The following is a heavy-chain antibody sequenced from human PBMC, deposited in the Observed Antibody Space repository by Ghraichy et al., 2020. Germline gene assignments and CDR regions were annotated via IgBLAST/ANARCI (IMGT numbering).Heavy chain of an antibody. J-gene: IGHJ6*03. V-gene: IGHV4-34*01. Sequence: SETPSLTCAVYGGSFSGYYWSWIRQPPGKGLEWIGEINHSGSTNYNPSLKSRVTISVDTSKNQFSLKLSSVTAADTAVYYCARTYYDFPYYMDVWGKGTTVTVSS. CDR3: ARTYYDFPYYMDV. D-gene: IGHD3-3*01. CDR2: INHSGST. CDR1: GGSFSGYY.